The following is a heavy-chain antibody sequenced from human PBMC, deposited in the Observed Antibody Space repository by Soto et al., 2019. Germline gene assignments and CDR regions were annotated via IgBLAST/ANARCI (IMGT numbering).Heavy chain of an antibody. CDR2: IYYSGST. Sequence: SETLSLTCTVSGGSISSYYWSWIRQPPGKGLEWIGYIYYSGSTNYNPSLKSRVTISVDTSKNHFSLKLSSVTAADTAFYYCARGVAAATRWDKNFDYWGQGTLVTVSS. CDR1: GGSISSYY. CDR3: ARGVAAATRWDKNFDY. J-gene: IGHJ4*02. V-gene: IGHV4-59*01. D-gene: IGHD2-2*01.